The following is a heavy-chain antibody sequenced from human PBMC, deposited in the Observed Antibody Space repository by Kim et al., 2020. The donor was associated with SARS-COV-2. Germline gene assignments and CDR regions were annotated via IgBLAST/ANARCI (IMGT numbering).Heavy chain of an antibody. CDR3: ARDWGPGRLDY. Sequence: GGSLRLSCAASGFTFNDYYMSWIRQAPGKGLEWISYISSSGTYTAYADSAKGRFTISRDNAQNSVYLQMSSLRGEDTAVYYCARDWGPGRLDYWAQGTLVTVSS. CDR1: GFTFNDYY. J-gene: IGHJ4*02. V-gene: IGHV3-11*05. CDR2: ISSSGTYT. D-gene: IGHD7-27*01.